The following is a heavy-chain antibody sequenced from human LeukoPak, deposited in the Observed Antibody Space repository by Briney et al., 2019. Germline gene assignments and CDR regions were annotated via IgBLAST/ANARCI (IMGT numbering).Heavy chain of an antibody. J-gene: IGHJ4*02. CDR2: ISSSSSYI. CDR3: ARTAHFCGGDCLDY. V-gene: IGHV3-21*01. Sequence: GGSLRLSCAASGFTFSSYSMNWVRQAPGEGLEWVSSISSSSSYIYYADSVKGRFTISRDNAKNSLYLQMNSPRAEDTAVYYCARTAHFCGGDCLDYWGQGTLVTVSS. CDR1: GFTFSSYS. D-gene: IGHD2-21*01.